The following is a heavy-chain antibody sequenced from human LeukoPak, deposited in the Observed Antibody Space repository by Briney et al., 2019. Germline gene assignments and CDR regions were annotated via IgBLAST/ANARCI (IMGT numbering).Heavy chain of an antibody. V-gene: IGHV4-38-2*01. CDR1: GYSISSGYY. J-gene: IGHJ5*02. CDR3: AKSEQQLGPRRWFDP. CDR2: IYHSGST. Sequence: SETLSLTCAVSGYSISSGYYWGWIRQPPGKGLEWIGSIYHSGSTYYNPSPKSRVTISVDTSKNQFSLKLSSVTAADTAVYYCAKSEQQLGPRRWFDPWGQGTLVTVSS. D-gene: IGHD6-13*01.